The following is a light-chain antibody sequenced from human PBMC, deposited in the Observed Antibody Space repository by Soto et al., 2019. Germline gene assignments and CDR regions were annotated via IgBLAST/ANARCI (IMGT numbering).Light chain of an antibody. CDR1: QGLSSY. CDR3: QQHKGYPIT. Sequence: DIQLTQSPSFLSASVGDRVTITCRASQGLSSYLAWYQQTPGMAPKLLIYSTSTLQSGVPARFSGSASGTEFTLTIRSLQHADFTTYSCQQHKGYPITFGPGTQVEI. J-gene: IGKJ3*01. CDR2: STS. V-gene: IGKV1-9*01.